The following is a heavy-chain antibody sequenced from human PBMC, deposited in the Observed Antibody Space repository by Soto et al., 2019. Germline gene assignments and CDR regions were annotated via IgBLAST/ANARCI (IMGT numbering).Heavy chain of an antibody. D-gene: IGHD2-15*01. CDR1: GFTVSSSY. CDR3: ARDCSGGSCYPALGA. Sequence: GGSLRLSCAASGFTVSSSYMSWVRQAPGKGLEWVSFIYSGGSTDYADSVKGRFTISRENSKNTLYLQMNSLRAEDTAVYYWARDCSGGSCYPALGAWGQGTLVTVSS. CDR2: IYSGGST. V-gene: IGHV3-53*01. J-gene: IGHJ5*02.